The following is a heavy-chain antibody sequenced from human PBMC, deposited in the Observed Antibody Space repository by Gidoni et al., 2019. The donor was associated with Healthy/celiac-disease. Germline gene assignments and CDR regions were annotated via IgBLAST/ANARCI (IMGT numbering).Heavy chain of an antibody. D-gene: IGHD4-4*01. V-gene: IGHV1-69*02. CDR1: GGTFSSYT. Sequence: QVQPVQSGAGVKKPGSSVKVSCKASGGTFSSYTISCVRQAPGQGLEWMGRIIPLLGIANYAQKFQGRVTITADKSTSTAYMELSSLRSEETAVYYCARGSKSTDYWGQGTLVTVSS. J-gene: IGHJ4*02. CDR3: ARGSKSTDY. CDR2: IIPLLGIA.